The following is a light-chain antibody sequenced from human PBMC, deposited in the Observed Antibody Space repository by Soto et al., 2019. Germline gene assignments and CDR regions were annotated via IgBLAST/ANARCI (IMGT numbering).Light chain of an antibody. Sequence: QSALTQPASVSGSPGQSITISCTGTSSDVGGYNYVSWYQQHPGKAPKLMIYEVSNRPSGVSNRFSGSKSGNTASLTISGLRAEDEATYYCSSYRDTDTLLIFGGGTSSPS. CDR3: SSYRDTDTLLI. CDR2: EVS. J-gene: IGLJ2*01. V-gene: IGLV2-14*01. CDR1: SSDVGGYNY.